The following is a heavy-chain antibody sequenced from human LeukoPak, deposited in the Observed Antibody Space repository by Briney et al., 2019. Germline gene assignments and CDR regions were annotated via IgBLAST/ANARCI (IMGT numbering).Heavy chain of an antibody. D-gene: IGHD3-10*01. J-gene: IGHJ5*02. CDR2: INESGTT. Sequence: SETLSLTCTVSGGSSSGYYWTWVRQAPGKGLEWIGEINESGTTNYNASLNNRVTISVDPSKSEFSLKMTSLTAADTAVFYCARALMTLVRGVPRTTWFDPWGQGTLVTVSS. V-gene: IGHV4-34*01. CDR1: GGSSSGYY. CDR3: ARALMTLVRGVPRTTWFDP.